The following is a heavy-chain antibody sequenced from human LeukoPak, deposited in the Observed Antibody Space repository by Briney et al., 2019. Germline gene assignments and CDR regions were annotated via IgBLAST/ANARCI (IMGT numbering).Heavy chain of an antibody. V-gene: IGHV4-31*03. J-gene: IGHJ6*02. D-gene: IGHD3-16*01. CDR2: IYYSGST. CDR3: ARDWGGYGLTVNYYYGMDV. Sequence: PSETLSLTCTVSGGSISSGGYYWSWIRQHPGKGLEWIGYIYYSGSTYYNPSLKSRVTISVDKSKNQFSLKLSSVTAADTAVYYCARDWGGYGLTVNYYYGMDVWGQGTTVTVSS. CDR1: GGSISSGGYY.